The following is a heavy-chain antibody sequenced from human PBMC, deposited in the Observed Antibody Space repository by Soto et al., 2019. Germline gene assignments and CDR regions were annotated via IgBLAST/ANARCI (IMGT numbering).Heavy chain of an antibody. CDR1: GYTFTSYA. CDR3: ASGYCSSTRCLRLEHSGIHV. CDR2: INAGNGNT. D-gene: IGHD2-2*03. J-gene: IGHJ6*02. Sequence: ASVKVSCKASGYTFTSYAMHWVRQAPGQRLEWMGWINAGNGNTKYSQKFQGRVTITRDTSASTAYMELSSLRSEDTAVYYCASGYCSSTRCLRLEHSGIHVSYPAPTVTV. V-gene: IGHV1-3*01.